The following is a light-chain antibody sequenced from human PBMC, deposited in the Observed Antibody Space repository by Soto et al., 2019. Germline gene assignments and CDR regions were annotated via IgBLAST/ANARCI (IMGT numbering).Light chain of an antibody. V-gene: IGKV3-15*01. J-gene: IGKJ2*01. CDR1: QSVRDN. CDR3: QQSNNWPYT. Sequence: EIVMTHSPATLSVSPGERATLSCRASQSVRDNLAWYQQKPGQAPRLLIYGASTRATGIPARFSGSGSGTELPLTINSMQSEDFALYFCQQSNNWPYTFGQGTKLEIK. CDR2: GAS.